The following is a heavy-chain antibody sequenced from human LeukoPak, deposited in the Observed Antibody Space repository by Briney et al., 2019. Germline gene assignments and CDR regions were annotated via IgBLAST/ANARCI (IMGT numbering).Heavy chain of an antibody. J-gene: IGHJ4*02. V-gene: IGHV4-59*08. CDR3: ARQLGRWIGY. CDR2: IYYSGST. Sequence: NPSETLSLTCTVSGGSISSYYWSWIRQPPGKGLEWIGYIYYSGSTNYNPSLKSRVTISVDTSKNQFSLKLSSVTAADTAVYYCARQLGRWIGYWGQGTLVTVSS. CDR1: GGSISSYY. D-gene: IGHD3-16*02.